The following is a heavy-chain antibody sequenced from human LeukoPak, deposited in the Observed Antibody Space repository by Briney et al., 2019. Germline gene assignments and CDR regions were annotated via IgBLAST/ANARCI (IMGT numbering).Heavy chain of an antibody. CDR1: GGSISSYY. J-gene: IGHJ4*02. Sequence: SETLSLTCTVSGGSISSYYWSWIRQPPGKGVEWIGYLYYSGSTNYNPSLESRVTISVDTSKNQFSLKLSSVTAADTAVYYCGRENWNSDFDYWGQGTLVTVSS. D-gene: IGHD1-7*01. CDR2: LYYSGST. CDR3: GRENWNSDFDY. V-gene: IGHV4-59*01.